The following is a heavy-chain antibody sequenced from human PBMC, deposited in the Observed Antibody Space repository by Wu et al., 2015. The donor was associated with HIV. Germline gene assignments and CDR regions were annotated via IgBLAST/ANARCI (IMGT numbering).Heavy chain of an antibody. Sequence: QVQMVRSGPEVKQPGASVKVSCKASGYTLTDYFIHWVRQAPGQRLEWMGWVNTNTGGTNYAQKFRGRVTMTRDTSITTAYMELSSLRFDDTAIYYCARDELFRVDDSLDLWGQGTMVTVSS. CDR1: GYTLTDYF. D-gene: IGHD2-21*01. CDR2: VNTNTGGT. CDR3: ARDELFRVDDSLDL. V-gene: IGHV1-2*02. J-gene: IGHJ3*01.